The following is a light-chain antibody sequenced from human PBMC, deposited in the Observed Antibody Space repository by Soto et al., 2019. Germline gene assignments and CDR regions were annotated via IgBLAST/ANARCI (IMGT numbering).Light chain of an antibody. CDR1: QSVSRSY. CDR2: IAF. V-gene: IGKV3-20*01. CDR3: QQYGSSPYT. Sequence: EVVLTQSPGPLSLSPGERATLSCRASQSVSRSYLAWYQQKPGQAPRLLIYIAFSRATGIPGRFSGSGSGTDFTLTISRLEPEDFAMYYCQQYGSSPYTFGQGIKLEIK. J-gene: IGKJ2*01.